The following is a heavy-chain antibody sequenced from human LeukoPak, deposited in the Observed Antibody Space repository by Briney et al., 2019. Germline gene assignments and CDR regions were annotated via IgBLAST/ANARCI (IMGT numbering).Heavy chain of an antibody. CDR1: GFTFSSYS. V-gene: IGHV3-21*01. D-gene: IGHD4-23*01. Sequence: PGGSLRLSCAASGFTFSSYSMNWGRQAPGKGLEWGSSISSSSSYIYYADSVKGRFTISRDNAKNSLYLQMNSLRAEDTAVYYCARAGGGNSLFDYWGQGTMVTVSS. CDR2: ISSSSSYI. CDR3: ARAGGGNSLFDY. J-gene: IGHJ4*02.